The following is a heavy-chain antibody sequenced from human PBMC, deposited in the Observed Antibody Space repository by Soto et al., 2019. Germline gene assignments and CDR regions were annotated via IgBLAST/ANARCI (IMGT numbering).Heavy chain of an antibody. D-gene: IGHD3-22*01. Sequence: QVQLVQSGAEVKKPGSSVKVSCKASGGTFSSYAISWVRQAPGQGLEWMGGIIPIFGTANYAQKFQGRVTITADESTSTAYMELSSLRSEDTAVYYCARKYYYDSSGYPTTFYWYFDLWGRGTLVTVSS. J-gene: IGHJ2*01. V-gene: IGHV1-69*12. CDR3: ARKYYYDSSGYPTTFYWYFDL. CDR1: GGTFSSYA. CDR2: IIPIFGTA.